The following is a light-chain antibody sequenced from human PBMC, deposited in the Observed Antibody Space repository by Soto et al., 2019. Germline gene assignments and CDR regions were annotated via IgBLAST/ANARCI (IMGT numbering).Light chain of an antibody. J-gene: IGKJ1*01. CDR2: DAS. CDR3: QQRSNWPRT. CDR1: QCVSSY. V-gene: IGKV3-11*01. Sequence: EIVLTQSAATLSLSPGERATLSCRASQCVSSYLAWYQQKPGQAPRLLIYDASNRATGIPARFSGSGSGTDFTLTISSLEPEDFAVYYCQQRSNWPRTFGQGTKVEIK.